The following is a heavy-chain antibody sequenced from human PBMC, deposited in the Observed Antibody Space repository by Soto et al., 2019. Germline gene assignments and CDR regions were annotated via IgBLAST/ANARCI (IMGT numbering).Heavy chain of an antibody. CDR2: INHSGST. Sequence: QVQLQQWGAGLLKPSETLSLTCAVYGGSFSGYFWSWIRQPPGKGLEYIGEINHSGSTTYNPSLKSRVTISVDTSKNQFSLKLSSVTAADTAVYYCAREGSSSSYYYYGMDVWGQGTTVTVSS. J-gene: IGHJ6*02. D-gene: IGHD6-6*01. CDR3: AREGSSSSYYYYGMDV. V-gene: IGHV4-34*01. CDR1: GGSFSGYF.